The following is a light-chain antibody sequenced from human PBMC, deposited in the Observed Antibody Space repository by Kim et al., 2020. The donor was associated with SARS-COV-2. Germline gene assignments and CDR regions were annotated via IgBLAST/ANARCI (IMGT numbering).Light chain of an antibody. CDR3: QHYGILPRT. J-gene: IGKJ2*01. CDR2: DTS. Sequence: EIVLTQSPGTPSLSPGERATVSCRASQSVSSSHLGWYQQKPDEAPRLLIYDTSTRATGIPDRFSGSGSGTDFTLTISRLEPEDFAVYYCQHYGILPRTFGQGTKLEI. V-gene: IGKV3-20*01. CDR1: QSVSSSH.